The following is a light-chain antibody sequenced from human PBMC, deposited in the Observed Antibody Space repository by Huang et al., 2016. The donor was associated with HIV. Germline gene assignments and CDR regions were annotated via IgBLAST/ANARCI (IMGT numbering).Light chain of an antibody. Sequence: DFQMTQSPSSLSASVGDRVTITCRASQNINSYLNWYQQKPGKAPKLLINAASSLQSGVPSRFSGSGSGTDFTLTNSSLQPEDFASYYCQQSYNIPFTFGGGTKVEIK. V-gene: IGKV1-39*01. CDR1: QNINSY. CDR2: AAS. CDR3: QQSYNIPFT. J-gene: IGKJ4*01.